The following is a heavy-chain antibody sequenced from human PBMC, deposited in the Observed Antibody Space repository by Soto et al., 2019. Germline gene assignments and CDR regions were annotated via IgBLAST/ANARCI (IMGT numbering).Heavy chain of an antibody. Sequence: SETLSLTCTVSGGSISSGGYYWSWIRRHPGKGLEWIGYIYYSGSTYYNPSLKSRVTISVDTSKNQFSLKLSSVTAADTAVYYCARDGQRSDRMDVWGQGTTVTVSS. CDR3: ARDGQRSDRMDV. J-gene: IGHJ6*02. CDR2: IYYSGST. V-gene: IGHV4-31*03. CDR1: GGSISSGGYY.